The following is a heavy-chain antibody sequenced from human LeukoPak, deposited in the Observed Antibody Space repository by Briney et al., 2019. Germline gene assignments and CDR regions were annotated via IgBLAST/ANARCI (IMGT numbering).Heavy chain of an antibody. J-gene: IGHJ5*02. Sequence: GGSLRLSCAASGFTFSRNWVSWVRQAPGKGLEWVASINQDGREKYYVDSVKGRFTISRDNAKSSLYLQIDRLRAEDTALYYCAKTYDRRLYGLYWLDPWGQGTLVTVSS. CDR3: AKTYDRRLYGLYWLDP. CDR1: GFTFSRNW. CDR2: INQDGREK. D-gene: IGHD3-9*01. V-gene: IGHV3-7*01.